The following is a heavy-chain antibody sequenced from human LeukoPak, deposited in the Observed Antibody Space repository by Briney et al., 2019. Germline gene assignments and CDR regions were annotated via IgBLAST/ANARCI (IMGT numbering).Heavy chain of an antibody. CDR1: GLTFSDYS. D-gene: IGHD6-13*01. CDR2: ISAGGGST. V-gene: IGHV3-23*01. Sequence: GGSLRLSCAVSGLTFSDYSMAWVRQAPGKGLFWVSGISAGGGSTYYADSVKGRFTISRDNSRNTLYLQMNSLSTEDTAVYYCAKDAAGPEYWGQGTLVTVSS. CDR3: AKDAAGPEY. J-gene: IGHJ4*02.